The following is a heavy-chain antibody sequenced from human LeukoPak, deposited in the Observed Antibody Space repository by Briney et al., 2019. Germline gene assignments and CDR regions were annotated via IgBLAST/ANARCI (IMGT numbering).Heavy chain of an antibody. CDR2: INQDGSEK. D-gene: IGHD5-24*01. Sequence: GGSLRLSCAVSELIFRSYWMSWVRQAPGKGREWVANINQDGSEKYFVDSVKGRFTISRDNAKNSLHLQMNTLRAEDTAVYSCARERDGRFFDYWGQGTLVTVSS. CDR1: ELIFRSYW. CDR3: ARERDGRFFDY. V-gene: IGHV3-7*01. J-gene: IGHJ4*02.